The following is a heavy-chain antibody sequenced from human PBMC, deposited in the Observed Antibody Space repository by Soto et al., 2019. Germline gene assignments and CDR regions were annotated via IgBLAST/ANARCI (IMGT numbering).Heavy chain of an antibody. CDR2: ISYDGSNK. Sequence: PGGSLRLSCAASGFTFSSYAMHWVRQAPGKGLEWVAVISYDGSNKYYADSVKGRFTISRDNSKNTLYLQMNSLRAEDTAVYYCARDLGTHSEYVDTNWFDPWGQGTLVTVSS. V-gene: IGHV3-30-3*01. CDR3: ARDLGTHSEYVDTNWFDP. J-gene: IGHJ5*02. D-gene: IGHD5-18*01. CDR1: GFTFSSYA.